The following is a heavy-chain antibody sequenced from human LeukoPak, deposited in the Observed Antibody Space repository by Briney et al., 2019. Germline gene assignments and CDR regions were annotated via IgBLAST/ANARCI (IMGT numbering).Heavy chain of an antibody. J-gene: IGHJ5*02. CDR1: GYTLTESS. Sequence: ASVKVSCKVSGYTLTESSMHWVRQAPGKGLEWMGGFDPEDGETIYAQKFQGRVTMTEDTSTDTAYMELSSLRSEDTAVYYCATERLDGYCSSTSCYGEHWFDPWGQGTLVTVSS. CDR3: ATERLDGYCSSTSCYGEHWFDP. V-gene: IGHV1-24*01. D-gene: IGHD2-2*03. CDR2: FDPEDGET.